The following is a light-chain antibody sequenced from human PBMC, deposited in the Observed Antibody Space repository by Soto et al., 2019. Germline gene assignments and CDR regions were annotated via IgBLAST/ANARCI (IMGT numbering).Light chain of an antibody. CDR3: QQYDNLPFT. J-gene: IGKJ2*01. CDR2: DAS. CDR1: QDISNY. V-gene: IGKV1-33*01. Sequence: DIQMTQSPSSLSASVGERVTITCQASQDISNYLNWYQQKPGKAPKLLIYDASNLETGVPSRFSGSVSGTDFTFTISSLQPEDIATYYCQQYDNLPFTLGQGTKLEIK.